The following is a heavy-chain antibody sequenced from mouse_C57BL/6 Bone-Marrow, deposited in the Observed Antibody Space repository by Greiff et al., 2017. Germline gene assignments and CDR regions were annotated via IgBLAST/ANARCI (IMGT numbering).Heavy chain of an antibody. CDR2: INPSSGYT. V-gene: IGHV1-7*01. D-gene: IGHD1-1*01. J-gene: IGHJ2*01. CDR1: GYTFTSYW. Sequence: QVHVKQSGAELAKPGASVKLSCKASGYTFTSYWMHWVKQRPGQGLEWIGYINPSSGYTKYNQKFKDKATLTADKSSSTAYMQLSSLTYEDSAVYYCASPFITTVVPFDDWGQGTTLTVSS. CDR3: ASPFITTVVPFDD.